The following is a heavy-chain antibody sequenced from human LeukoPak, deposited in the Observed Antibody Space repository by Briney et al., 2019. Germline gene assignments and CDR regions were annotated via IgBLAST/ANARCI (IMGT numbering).Heavy chain of an antibody. J-gene: IGHJ4*02. V-gene: IGHV4-39*07. D-gene: IGHD3-10*01. CDR3: ARASGSGSTIDY. Sequence: SETLSLTCTVSGGSISSSSYYWGWIRQPPGKGLEWIGSIYYSGSTYYNPSLKSRVTISVDTSKNQFSLKLSSVTAADTAVYYCARASGSGSTIDYWGQGTLVTVSS. CDR2: IYYSGST. CDR1: GGSISSSSYY.